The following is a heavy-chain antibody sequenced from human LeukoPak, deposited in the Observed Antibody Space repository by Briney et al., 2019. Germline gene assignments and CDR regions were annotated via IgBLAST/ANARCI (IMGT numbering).Heavy chain of an antibody. Sequence: SETLSLTCTVSGGSIRSYDWSWIRQPPGKGLEWIGYISYSGSTDYNPSLMSRVTISLDTSKNQFPLRLSSVTAADTAVYYCARETRLHSGSYSNDAYDIWGQGTMVTVSS. CDR3: ARETRLHSGSYSNDAYDI. CDR2: ISYSGST. D-gene: IGHD1-26*01. CDR1: GGSIRSYD. V-gene: IGHV4-59*01. J-gene: IGHJ3*02.